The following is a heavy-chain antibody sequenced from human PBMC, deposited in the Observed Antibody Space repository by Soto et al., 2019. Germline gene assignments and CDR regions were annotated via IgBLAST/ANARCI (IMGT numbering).Heavy chain of an antibody. CDR1: GYTFTSYG. CDR3: ARAEYSSSWAWPYYYYGMDV. CDR2: ISAYNGNT. D-gene: IGHD6-13*01. V-gene: IGHV1-18*01. J-gene: IGHJ6*02. Sequence: ASVKVSCKASGYTFTSYGISWVRQAPGQGLEWMGWISAYNGNTNYAQKLQGRVTMTTDTSTSTAYMGLRSLRSDDTAVYYCARAEYSSSWAWPYYYYGMDVWGQGTTVTVSS.